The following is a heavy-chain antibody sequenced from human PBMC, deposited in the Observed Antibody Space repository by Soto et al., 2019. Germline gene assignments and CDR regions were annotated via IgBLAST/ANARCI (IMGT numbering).Heavy chain of an antibody. CDR1: GGTFSSYA. CDR2: IIPIFGTA. V-gene: IGHV1-69*13. Sequence: ASVKVSCKASGGTFSSYAISWVRQAPGQGLEWMGGIIPIFGTANYAQKFQGRVTITADESTSTAYMELSSLRSEDTAVYYCAGTQTGYYYYGMDVWGQGTTVTVSS. CDR3: AGTQTGYYYYGMDV. J-gene: IGHJ6*02. D-gene: IGHD7-27*01.